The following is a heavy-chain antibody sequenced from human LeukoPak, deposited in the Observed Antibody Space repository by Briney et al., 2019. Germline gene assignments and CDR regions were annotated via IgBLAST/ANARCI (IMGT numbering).Heavy chain of an antibody. CDR1: GYTFTSYD. J-gene: IGHJ4*02. Sequence: GASVKVSCKASGYTFTSYDINWVRQATGQGLEWMGWMNPNSGNTGYAQKLQGRVTMTRNTSISTAYMELSSLRSEDTAVYYCARGLIAAARRRTFDYWGQGTLVTVSS. V-gene: IGHV1-8*01. CDR2: MNPNSGNT. D-gene: IGHD6-13*01. CDR3: ARGLIAAARRRTFDY.